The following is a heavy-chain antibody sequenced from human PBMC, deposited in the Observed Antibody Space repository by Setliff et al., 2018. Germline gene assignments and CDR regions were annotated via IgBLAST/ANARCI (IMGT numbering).Heavy chain of an antibody. V-gene: IGHV3-74*01. CDR1: GFAFNTYW. J-gene: IGHJ3*01. CDR2: INGDGSVA. CDR3: TSVLNSVSDAFDV. D-gene: IGHD1-26*01. Sequence: GGSLRLSCAASGFAFNTYWMHWVRQVPGKGLVWVARINGDGSVANYADAVKGRFTISRDNAKNTLSLQMNTLKAEDPAVYYCTSVLNSVSDAFDVWGQGTVGT.